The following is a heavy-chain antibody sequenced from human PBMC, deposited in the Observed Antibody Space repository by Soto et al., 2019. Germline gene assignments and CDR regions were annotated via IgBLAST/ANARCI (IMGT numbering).Heavy chain of an antibody. D-gene: IGHD3-10*01. CDR3: AKAAVSRWFGDYYFDY. CDR2: ISYDGSNK. Sequence: PGGSLSLSCAASGFTFSSYGMHWVRQAPGKGLEWVAVISYDGSNKYYADSVKGRFTISRDNSKNTLYLQMNSLRAEDTAVYYCAKAAVSRWFGDYYFDYWGQGTLVTVSS. J-gene: IGHJ4*02. V-gene: IGHV3-30*18. CDR1: GFTFSSYG.